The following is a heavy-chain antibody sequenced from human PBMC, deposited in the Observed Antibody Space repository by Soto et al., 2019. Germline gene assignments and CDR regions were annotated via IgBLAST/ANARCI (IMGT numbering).Heavy chain of an antibody. CDR2: ISGSGDST. D-gene: IGHD7-27*01. J-gene: IGHJ4*02. V-gene: IGHV3-23*01. CDR1: GFTFSSYA. Sequence: PGGSLRLSCAASGFTFSSYAMTWVRQAPGKGLEWVSGISGSGDSTYYADSVKGRFTMSRDNSKNTLYLQMSSLTSEDTAVYYCARGPPNWGFDSWGQGTLVTVSS. CDR3: ARGPPNWGFDS.